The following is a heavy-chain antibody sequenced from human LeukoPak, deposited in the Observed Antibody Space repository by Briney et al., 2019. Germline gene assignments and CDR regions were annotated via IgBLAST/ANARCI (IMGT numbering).Heavy chain of an antibody. J-gene: IGHJ5*02. CDR2: IYYSGST. Sequence: YPSETLSLTCTVSGFSISSYYWSWIRQPPGKGLEWIGYIYYSGSTNYNPSLKSRATISVDTSKNQFSLKLSSVTAADTAVYYCARGGGSSGWFDPWGQGTLVTVSS. CDR3: ARGGGSSGWFDP. D-gene: IGHD6-6*01. V-gene: IGHV4-59*01. CDR1: GFSISSYY.